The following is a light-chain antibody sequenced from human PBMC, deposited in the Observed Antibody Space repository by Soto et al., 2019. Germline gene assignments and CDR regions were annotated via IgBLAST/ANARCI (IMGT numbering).Light chain of an antibody. CDR1: QSINNY. CDR3: QYRGIWPPGAT. J-gene: IGKJ4*01. Sequence: EIVLTQSPVTLSLSPGERATLSCRASQSINNYLAWYQQKHGQPPRLLIYDASNRATAIPVRFSGSGSGTDLTLTISSLEPEDSAVYYCQYRGIWPPGATFVGGTKVEIK. V-gene: IGKV3-11*01. CDR2: DAS.